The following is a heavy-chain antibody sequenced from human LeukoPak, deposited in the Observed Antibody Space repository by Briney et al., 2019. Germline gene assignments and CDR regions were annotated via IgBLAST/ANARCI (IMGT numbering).Heavy chain of an antibody. J-gene: IGHJ6*02. V-gene: IGHV1-69*13. D-gene: IGHD2-2*01. Sequence: ASVKVSCKASGGTFSSYAISWVRQAPGQGLEWMGGIIPIFGTANYAQKFQGRVTIIADESTSTAYMELSSLRSEDTAVYYCASVVPAATGYYGMDVWGQGTTVTVSS. CDR1: GGTFSSYA. CDR2: IIPIFGTA. CDR3: ASVVPAATGYYGMDV.